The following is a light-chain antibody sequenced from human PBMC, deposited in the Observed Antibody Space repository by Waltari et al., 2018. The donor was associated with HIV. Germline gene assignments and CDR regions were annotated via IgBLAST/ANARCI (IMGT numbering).Light chain of an antibody. Sequence: SYELTQPSSVSVSPGQTARITCSGDVLAKKYARWFQQKPGKAPVLVIYKDSEQPSGIPERFSGSSSGTTVTLTISGAQVEDEADYYCYSAADNNEVFGGGTKLTVL. CDR3: YSAADNNEV. J-gene: IGLJ2*01. CDR2: KDS. V-gene: IGLV3-27*01. CDR1: VLAKKY.